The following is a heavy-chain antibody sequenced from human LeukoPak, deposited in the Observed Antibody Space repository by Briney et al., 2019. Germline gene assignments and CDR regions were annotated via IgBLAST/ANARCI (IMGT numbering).Heavy chain of an antibody. CDR3: AREYGPQFSTYDY. CDR2: MILILGVA. V-gene: IGHV1-69*10. CDR1: GGTFSSYA. J-gene: IGHJ4*02. Sequence: SVKVSCKASGGTFSSYAISWVRQAPGQGLEWLGGMILILGVANYAQKFPGRVTITAHKSTSTAYMELSRLRSEDTAVYYCAREYGPQFSTYDYWGQGTLVTVSS. D-gene: IGHD5-24*01.